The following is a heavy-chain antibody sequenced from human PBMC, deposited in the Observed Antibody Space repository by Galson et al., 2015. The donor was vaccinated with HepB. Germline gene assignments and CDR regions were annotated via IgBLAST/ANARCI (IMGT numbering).Heavy chain of an antibody. CDR3: ARVSSNGHFDY. J-gene: IGHJ4*02. CDR1: GFTFSSHW. D-gene: IGHD6-13*01. Sequence: SLRLSCAASGFTFSSHWMNWVRQAPGKGLVWVSRINSDGSSTIYADSVRGRFTISRDNAKNTLYLQMNSLRAEDTAVYYCARVSSNGHFDYWGQGALVTVSS. V-gene: IGHV3-74*01. CDR2: INSDGSST.